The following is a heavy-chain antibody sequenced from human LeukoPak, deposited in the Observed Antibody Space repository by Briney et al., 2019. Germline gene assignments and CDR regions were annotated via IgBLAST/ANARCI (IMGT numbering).Heavy chain of an antibody. CDR3: ARDVEYYDFWSGYYTGKRFDY. Sequence: SETLSLTCTVSGGSISSYYWSWIRQPPGKGLEWIGYIYYSGSTNYNPSLKSRVTISVDTSKNQFSLKLSSVTAADTAVYYCARDVEYYDFWSGYYTGKRFDYWGQGTLVTVSS. CDR2: IYYSGST. CDR1: GGSISSYY. J-gene: IGHJ4*02. D-gene: IGHD3-3*01. V-gene: IGHV4-59*12.